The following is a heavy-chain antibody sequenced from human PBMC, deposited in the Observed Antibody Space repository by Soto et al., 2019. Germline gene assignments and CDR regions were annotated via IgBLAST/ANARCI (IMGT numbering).Heavy chain of an antibody. V-gene: IGHV4-30-2*01. CDR2: IYHSGST. J-gene: IGHJ6*02. D-gene: IGHD3-3*01. CDR1: GGSISSGGYS. CDR3: ARAISYYDVYGMDV. Sequence: SETLSLTCAVSGGSISSGGYSWSWIRQPPGKGLEWIGYIYHSGSTYYNPSLKSRVTISVDRSKNQFSLKLSSVTAADTAVYYCARAISYYDVYGMDVWGQGTTVTVSS.